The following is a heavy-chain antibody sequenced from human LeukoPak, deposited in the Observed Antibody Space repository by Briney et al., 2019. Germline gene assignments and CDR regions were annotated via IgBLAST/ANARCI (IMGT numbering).Heavy chain of an antibody. D-gene: IGHD6-6*01. J-gene: IGHJ4*02. CDR2: ISGSGGST. CDR1: GFTFSSYA. CDR3: AKPLSSYSGSPNDY. V-gene: IGHV3-23*01. Sequence: GGSLRLSCAASGFTFSSYAMSWVRQAPGKGLEWVSAISGSGGSTYYADSVKGRFTISRDNSKNTLYLQMNSLRAEDTAVYYCAKPLSSYSGSPNDYWGQGTLVTVSS.